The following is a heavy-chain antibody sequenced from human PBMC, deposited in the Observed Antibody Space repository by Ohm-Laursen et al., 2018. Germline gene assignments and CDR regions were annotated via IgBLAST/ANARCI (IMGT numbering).Heavy chain of an antibody. Sequence: SDTLSLTCTVSGGSINSNYWSWIRQPPGKGLEWIGFIYYSGSTNYNPSLMSRVTISVDTSKNQLSLKLKSVTAADTAVYYCATLYGTGSNSDSWGQGTLVTVSS. CDR1: GGSINSNY. CDR2: IYYSGST. V-gene: IGHV4-59*07. J-gene: IGHJ4*02. D-gene: IGHD3-10*01. CDR3: ATLYGTGSNSDS.